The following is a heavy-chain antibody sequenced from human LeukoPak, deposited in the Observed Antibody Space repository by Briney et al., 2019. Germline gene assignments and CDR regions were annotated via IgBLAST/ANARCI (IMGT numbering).Heavy chain of an antibody. J-gene: IGHJ3*02. Sequence: SETLSLTCTVSGGSISSSSYYWGWIRQPPGKGLEWIGSIYYSGSTYYNPSLKSRVTISVDTSKNQFSLKLSSVTAADTAVYYCARDWGGRGSLDAFDIWGQGTMVTVSS. CDR2: IYYSGST. D-gene: IGHD2-15*01. CDR1: GGSISSSSYY. V-gene: IGHV4-39*07. CDR3: ARDWGGRGSLDAFDI.